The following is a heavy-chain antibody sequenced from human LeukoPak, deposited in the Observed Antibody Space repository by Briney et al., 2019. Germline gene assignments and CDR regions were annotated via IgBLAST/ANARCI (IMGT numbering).Heavy chain of an antibody. V-gene: IGHV4-31*03. CDR2: IYYSGST. D-gene: IGHD1-7*01. CDR1: GGSISSGGYY. Sequence: PSETLSLTCTVSGGSISSGGYYWSWIRQHPGKGLEWIGYIYYSGSTNYNPSLKSRVTISVDTSKNQFSLKLSSVTAADTAVYYCARAGKVWKTGTTPTKRSLNSPAHDYWGQGTLVTVSS. CDR3: ARAGKVWKTGTTPTKRSLNSPAHDY. J-gene: IGHJ4*02.